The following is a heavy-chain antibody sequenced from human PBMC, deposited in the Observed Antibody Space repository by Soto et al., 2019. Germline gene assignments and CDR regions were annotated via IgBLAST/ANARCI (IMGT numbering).Heavy chain of an antibody. CDR1: RGSSSSSSYY. J-gene: IGHJ3*02. D-gene: IGHD2-8*01. CDR2: IYYSGST. CDR3: ASHDFGVVVIVLMVSAVASHI. Sequence: SGTLSLTCTVSRGSSSSSSYYWGCIRQPPGKGLEWIGSIYYSGSTYYNPSLKSRVTISVDTSKNQFSLKLSSVTAADTAVYYCASHDFGVVVIVLMVSAVASHIWDQGTMVTLSS. V-gene: IGHV4-39*01.